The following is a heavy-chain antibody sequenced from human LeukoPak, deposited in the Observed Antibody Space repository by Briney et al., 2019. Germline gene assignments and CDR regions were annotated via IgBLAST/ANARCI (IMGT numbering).Heavy chain of an antibody. D-gene: IGHD3-10*01. CDR1: RFTLSSYS. J-gene: IGHJ3*02. Sequence: GGSLRLSCAASRFTLSSYSMNWVRQPPGKWLEWVSSISSSSYIYYADSVKGRFTISRDNAKNSLYLQMNSLRAEDTAVYYCARDPYYDAFDIWGQGTMVTVSS. CDR3: ARDPYYDAFDI. CDR2: ISSSSYI. V-gene: IGHV3-21*01.